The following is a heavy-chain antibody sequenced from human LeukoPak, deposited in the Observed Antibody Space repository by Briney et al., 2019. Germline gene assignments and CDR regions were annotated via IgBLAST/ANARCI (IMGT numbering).Heavy chain of an antibody. CDR2: LRGDGST. V-gene: IGHV3-23*01. Sequence: GGSLRLSCVASGFTFSSYAMSWVRQAPARGVEWVASLRGDGSTFYADSVKGGFTLSRDESRNTVYLQLTYLRVEDTAVYYCAKASWVSSADAVLWGQGTPVTVSS. CDR1: GFTFSSYA. D-gene: IGHD3-16*01. CDR3: AKASWVSSADAVL. J-gene: IGHJ4*02.